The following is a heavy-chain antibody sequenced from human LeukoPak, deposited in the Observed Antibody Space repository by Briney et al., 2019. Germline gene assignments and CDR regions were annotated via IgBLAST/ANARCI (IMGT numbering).Heavy chain of an antibody. J-gene: IGHJ5*02. CDR1: GFTFSDYY. D-gene: IGHD3-22*01. CDR3: ARGRAGGKPHSDFYYVRRGGWFDP. Sequence: LRLSCAASGFTFSDYYMSWIRQPPGKGLEWIGEINDNGVTKYNPSLKSRVTISVDTSKNQFSLKLSSVTAADTAVYFCARGRAGGKPHSDFYYVRRGGWFDPWGQGSLVTVSS. V-gene: IGHV4-34*01. CDR2: INDNGVT.